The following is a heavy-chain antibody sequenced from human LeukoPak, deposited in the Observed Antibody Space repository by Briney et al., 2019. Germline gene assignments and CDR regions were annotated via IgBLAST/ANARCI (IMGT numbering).Heavy chain of an antibody. CDR3: ARGGAARQFLDY. V-gene: IGHV3-11*04. D-gene: IGHD6-6*01. CDR2: ITDSGNTM. Sequence: GGSLRLSCAASGFTFSDYNMNWVRQAPGKGLEWVSYITDSGNTMHYADSVKGRFTISRDNSKNTLYLQMNSLRAEDTAVYYCARGGAARQFLDYWVQGPLVNGFS. CDR1: GFTFSDYN. J-gene: IGHJ4*02.